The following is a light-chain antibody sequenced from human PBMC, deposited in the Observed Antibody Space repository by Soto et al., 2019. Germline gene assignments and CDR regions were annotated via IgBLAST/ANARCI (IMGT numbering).Light chain of an antibody. Sequence: EIVMTQSPATLSVSTGEVATVSCRASQSLSSNLAWYQQKPGQGPRLLIYDASTSATGVPARFSGSGSGTEFTLAISSLQSEDFAVYYCQQHNELPPWTFGKGTKVEIK. CDR2: DAS. V-gene: IGKV3-15*01. CDR3: QQHNELPPWT. CDR1: QSLSSN. J-gene: IGKJ1*01.